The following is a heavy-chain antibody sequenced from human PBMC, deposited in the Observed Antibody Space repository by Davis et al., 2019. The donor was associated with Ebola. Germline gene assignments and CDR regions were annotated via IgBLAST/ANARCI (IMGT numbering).Heavy chain of an antibody. Sequence: PSETLSLTCAVSGGSISSGGYSWSWIRQPPGKGLEWIGYIYHSGSTYYNPSLKSRVTISVDRSKNQFSLKLSSVTAADTAVYYCASDIAGGALDAFDIWGQGTMVTVSS. J-gene: IGHJ3*02. CDR2: IYHSGST. D-gene: IGHD2-15*01. CDR3: ASDIAGGALDAFDI. V-gene: IGHV4-30-2*01. CDR1: GGSISSGGYS.